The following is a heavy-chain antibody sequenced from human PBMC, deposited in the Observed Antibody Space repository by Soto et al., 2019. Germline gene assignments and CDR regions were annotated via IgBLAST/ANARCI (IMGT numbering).Heavy chain of an antibody. CDR1: GFSFSDHG. J-gene: IGHJ3*02. Sequence: QVQLVETGGGVVQPGRSLRLSCAASGFSFSDHGMHWVRQAPVKGLEWVAVIWHDGSNKYYADSVRGRFTVSRDNSENTRFLQMNRLRVEATAVYYCARDLGAYGVSAFDMWGQGTMVTVSS. CDR2: IWHDGSNK. V-gene: IGHV3-33*01. D-gene: IGHD4-17*01. CDR3: ARDLGAYGVSAFDM.